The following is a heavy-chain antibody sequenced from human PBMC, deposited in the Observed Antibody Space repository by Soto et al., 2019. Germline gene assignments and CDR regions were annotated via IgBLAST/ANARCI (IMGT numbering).Heavy chain of an antibody. CDR1: GGSISSYY. D-gene: IGHD1-26*01. CDR2: IYYSGST. V-gene: IGHV4-59*01. J-gene: IGHJ4*02. Sequence: QVQLQESGPGLVKPSETLSLTCTGSGGSISSYYWSWIRQPPGKGLEWIGYIYYSGSTNYNPSLKSRVTISVDTSKNQSPPKLRSVTAADTAVYYCARRWGPTFDFWGQGTLVTVSS. CDR3: ARRWGPTFDF.